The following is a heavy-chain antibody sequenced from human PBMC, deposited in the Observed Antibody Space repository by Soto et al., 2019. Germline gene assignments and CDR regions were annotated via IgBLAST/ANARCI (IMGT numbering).Heavy chain of an antibody. CDR3: TRGIDVWSGYTMYYLDY. Sequence: EVQLVESGGGFVQPGGSLKLSCAASGFIFSDSALHWVRQASGKGLEWVGRIRRKANNYATTYAASVEGRFAISRDDSKNTAYLQMNSLKTEATALYYCTRGIDVWSGYTMYYLDYWGQGTLVTVSS. CDR2: IRRKANNYAT. CDR1: GFIFSDSA. D-gene: IGHD3-3*01. V-gene: IGHV3-73*02. J-gene: IGHJ4*02.